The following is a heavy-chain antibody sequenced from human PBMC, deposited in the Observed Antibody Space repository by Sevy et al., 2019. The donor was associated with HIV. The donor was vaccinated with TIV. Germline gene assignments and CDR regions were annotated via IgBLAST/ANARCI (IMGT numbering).Heavy chain of an antibody. V-gene: IGHV4-59*08. D-gene: IGHD3-22*01. Sequence: SETLSLTCTVSGGSISSYYWSWIRQPPGKGLEWIGYIYYSGSTNYNPSLKSRVTISVDTSKNQFSLKLSSVTAADTAVYYCARHLRCCHDSSGYYFGYFDYWGQGTLVTVSS. CDR1: GGSISSYY. J-gene: IGHJ4*02. CDR2: IYYSGST. CDR3: ARHLRCCHDSSGYYFGYFDY.